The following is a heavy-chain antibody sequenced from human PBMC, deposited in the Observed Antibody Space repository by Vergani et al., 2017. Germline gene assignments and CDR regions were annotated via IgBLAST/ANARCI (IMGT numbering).Heavy chain of an antibody. Sequence: QVQLQESGPGLLKPSQTLSLTCSVAGDSISSGNYYWNWIRQPAGKGLEWMGRIYSSGSTSYNPSIKSRITMSLDTSKNQFSLSLSSVTAADTAVYYCARGGPPGWYFDLWGRGTLVTVSS. D-gene: IGHD2-15*01. CDR3: ARGGPPGWYFDL. J-gene: IGHJ2*01. CDR2: IYSSGST. CDR1: GDSISSGNYY. V-gene: IGHV4-61*02.